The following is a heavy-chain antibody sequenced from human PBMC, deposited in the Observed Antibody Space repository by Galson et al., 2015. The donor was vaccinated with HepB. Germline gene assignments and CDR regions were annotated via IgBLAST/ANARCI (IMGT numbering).Heavy chain of an antibody. Sequence: SLRLSCAASGFTVSSNYMSWVRQAPGKGLEWVSVIYSGGSTYYADSVKGRFTISRHNSKNTLYLQMNSMRAEDTAVYYCARHGVGASFDYWGQGTLVTVSS. J-gene: IGHJ4*02. D-gene: IGHD1-26*01. CDR1: GFTVSSNY. CDR2: IYSGGST. V-gene: IGHV3-53*04. CDR3: ARHGVGASFDY.